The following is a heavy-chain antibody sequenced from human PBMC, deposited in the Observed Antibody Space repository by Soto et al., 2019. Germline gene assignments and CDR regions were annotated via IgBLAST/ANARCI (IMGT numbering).Heavy chain of an antibody. D-gene: IGHD2-15*01. Sequence: SVKVSCKASGGTFSSYTISWVRQAPGQGLEWMGRIIPILGIANYAQKFQGRVTITADKSTGTAYMELSSLRSEDTAVYYCARGTCSGGSCYGVDYWGQGTLVTVSS. CDR2: IIPILGIA. J-gene: IGHJ4*02. CDR1: GGTFSSYT. V-gene: IGHV1-69*02. CDR3: ARGTCSGGSCYGVDY.